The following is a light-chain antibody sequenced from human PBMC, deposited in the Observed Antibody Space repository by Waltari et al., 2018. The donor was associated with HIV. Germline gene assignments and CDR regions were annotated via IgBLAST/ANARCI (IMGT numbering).Light chain of an antibody. V-gene: IGLV6-57*04. Sequence: NFMLTQPHSVSESPGKTVTISCTRSSGRIASNYVQWYQQRPGGAPTTVIYENNQGPSGLPDHFSGSIDSSSNSASLTVSGLRTDDEADYYCQSYFASNDVIFGGGTTLTVL. J-gene: IGLJ2*01. CDR1: SGRIASNY. CDR2: ENN. CDR3: QSYFASNDVI.